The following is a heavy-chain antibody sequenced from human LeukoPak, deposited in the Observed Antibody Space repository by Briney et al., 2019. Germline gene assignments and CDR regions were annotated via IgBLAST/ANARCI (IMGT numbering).Heavy chain of an antibody. CDR2: INHSGST. CDR3: ARAIYNSTGTYGY. Sequence: ASETLSLTCAVYGGSFSGYYWSWIRQPPGKGLEWIGEINHSGSTNYNPSLKSRVTISVGTSKNQFSLKLSSVTAADTAVYYCARAIYNSTGTYGYWGQGTLVTVSS. CDR1: GGSFSGYY. J-gene: IGHJ4*02. D-gene: IGHD1-1*01. V-gene: IGHV4-34*01.